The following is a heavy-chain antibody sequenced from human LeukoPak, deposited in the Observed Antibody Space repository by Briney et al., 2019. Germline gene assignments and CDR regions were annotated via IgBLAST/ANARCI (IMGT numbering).Heavy chain of an antibody. Sequence: GASVKVSCKASGGTFSSYAISWVRQAPGQGLEWMGGIIPIFGTANYAQKFQGRVTITTDESTSTAYMELSSLRSEDTAVYYCARETHDAFDIWGQGTMVTVSS. CDR2: IIPIFGTA. CDR3: ARETHDAFDI. V-gene: IGHV1-69*05. CDR1: GGTFSSYA. J-gene: IGHJ3*02.